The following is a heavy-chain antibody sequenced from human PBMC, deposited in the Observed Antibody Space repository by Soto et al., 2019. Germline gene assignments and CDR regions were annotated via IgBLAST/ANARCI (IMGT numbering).Heavy chain of an antibody. J-gene: IGHJ4*02. CDR1: GFTFSSYA. CDR2: ISGSGGST. CDR3: AAERGGGYSYGDGY. Sequence: EVQLLESGGGLVQPGGSLRLSCAASGFTFSSYAMSWVRQAPGKGLEWVSAISGSGGSTYYADSVKGRFTISRDNSKNTLYLQMNSLRAEDTAVYYYAAERGGGYSYGDGYWGQGPLVTVSS. V-gene: IGHV3-23*01. D-gene: IGHD5-18*01.